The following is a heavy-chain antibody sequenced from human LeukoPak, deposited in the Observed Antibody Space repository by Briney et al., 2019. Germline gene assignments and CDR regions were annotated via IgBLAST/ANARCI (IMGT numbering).Heavy chain of an antibody. CDR3: ATDGMVRGPDAWFDS. V-gene: IGHV4-4*07. J-gene: IGHJ5*01. D-gene: IGHD3-10*01. Sequence: SETLSLTCTVSGGSISSYYWSWIRPPAGKGLEWIGRIHTSGSTNYNPSLKSRVTMSVDTSKNQFSLKLSSVTAADTAVYYCATDGMVRGPDAWFDSWGQGTLVTVSS. CDR2: IHTSGST. CDR1: GGSISSYY.